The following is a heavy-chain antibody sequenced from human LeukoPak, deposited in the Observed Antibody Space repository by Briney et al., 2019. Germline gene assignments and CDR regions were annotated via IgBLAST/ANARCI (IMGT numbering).Heavy chain of an antibody. CDR1: GYTFTSYY. Sequence: ASVKVSCKASGYTFTSYYMHWVRQAPGQGREWMGINNPSGGSTSYAQKFQGRVTMTRDTSTSTVYMELSRLRSEDTAVYYCAREGRWHIVVVTAPSDAFDIWGQGTMVTVSS. J-gene: IGHJ3*02. CDR2: NNPSGGST. V-gene: IGHV1-46*01. D-gene: IGHD2-21*02. CDR3: AREGRWHIVVVTAPSDAFDI.